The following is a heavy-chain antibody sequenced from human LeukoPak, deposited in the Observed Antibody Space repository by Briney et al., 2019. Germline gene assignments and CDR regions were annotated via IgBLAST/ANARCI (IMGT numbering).Heavy chain of an antibody. Sequence: SVKVSCKASGGTFSSYAISWVRQAPGQGLEWMGGIIPIFGAANHAQKFQGRVTITADESTSTAYMELSSLRSEDTAVYYCAREKMFGGPPHYSVRAVWGKGPTVTVPS. CDR3: AREKMFGGPPHYSVRAV. V-gene: IGHV1-69*13. CDR1: GGTFSSYA. J-gene: IGHJ6*04. CDR2: IIPIFGAA. D-gene: IGHD3-16*01.